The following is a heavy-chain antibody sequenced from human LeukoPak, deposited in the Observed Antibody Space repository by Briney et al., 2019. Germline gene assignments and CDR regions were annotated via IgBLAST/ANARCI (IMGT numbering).Heavy chain of an antibody. CDR3: ARGPSPFDP. Sequence: ASVKVSCKASGYTFTTYYIHWVRQAPGRGLEWMGRINPSSVETNYAQKFRGWVTMTRDTSISTAYMELSSLRSEDTAVYYCARGPSPFDPWGQGTLVTVSS. V-gene: IGHV1-2*04. CDR2: INPSSVET. D-gene: IGHD6-6*01. J-gene: IGHJ5*02. CDR1: GYTFTTYY.